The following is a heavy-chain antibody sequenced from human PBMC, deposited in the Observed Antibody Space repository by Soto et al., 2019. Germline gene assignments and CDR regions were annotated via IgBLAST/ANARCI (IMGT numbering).Heavy chain of an antibody. CDR3: ARVVDTAIALFDY. Sequence: QVQLQESGPGLVKPSQTLSLTCTVSGGSISSGGYYWSWIRQHPGTGLEWIGYIYYSGSTYYNPSLKSRVTISVDPSKHQFSLKLSSVTAADTAVYYCARVVDTAIALFDYWGQGTLVTVSS. D-gene: IGHD5-18*01. V-gene: IGHV4-31*03. CDR2: IYYSGST. CDR1: GGSISSGGYY. J-gene: IGHJ4*02.